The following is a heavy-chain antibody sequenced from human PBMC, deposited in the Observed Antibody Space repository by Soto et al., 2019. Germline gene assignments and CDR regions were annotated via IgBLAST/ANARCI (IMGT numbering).Heavy chain of an antibody. Sequence: QVHLVQSGAEVKKPGASVKVSCKGSGYTLTSYGITWVRQAPGQGLEWMGWISAHNGNTDYAQKLQGRVTVTRDTRASTDYMELRSLSSDDTAVYYCARGRHGDYWVQGALVTVSP. CDR2: ISAHNGNT. CDR3: ARGRHGDY. V-gene: IGHV1-18*01. CDR1: GYTLTSYG. J-gene: IGHJ4*02.